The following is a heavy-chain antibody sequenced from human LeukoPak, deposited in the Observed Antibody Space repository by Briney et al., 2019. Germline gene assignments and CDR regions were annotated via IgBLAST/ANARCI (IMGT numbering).Heavy chain of an antibody. J-gene: IGHJ3*02. D-gene: IGHD3-22*01. CDR3: AKDITMIVVVMDAFDI. CDR2: ISGSGGST. CDR1: GFTFSSYA. V-gene: IGHV3-23*01. Sequence: GGSLRLSCAASGFTFSSYAMSWVRQAPGKGLEWVSAISGSGGSTYDADSVKGWFTISRDNSKNTLYLQMNSLRAEDTAVYYCAKDITMIVVVMDAFDIWGQGTMVTVSS.